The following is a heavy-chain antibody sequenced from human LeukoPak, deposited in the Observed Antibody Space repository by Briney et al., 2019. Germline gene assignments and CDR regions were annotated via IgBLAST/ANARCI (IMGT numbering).Heavy chain of an antibody. Sequence: PSETLSLTCTVAGGSISSYYWSWIRQPPGKGLKWIGYIYYSGSTNYNPSLKSRVTISVDTSKNQFSLKLSSVTAADTAVYYCARHSTGGPHFDYWGQGTLVTVSS. CDR3: ARHSTGGPHFDY. D-gene: IGHD2-8*02. CDR1: GGSISSYY. J-gene: IGHJ4*02. CDR2: IYYSGST. V-gene: IGHV4-59*08.